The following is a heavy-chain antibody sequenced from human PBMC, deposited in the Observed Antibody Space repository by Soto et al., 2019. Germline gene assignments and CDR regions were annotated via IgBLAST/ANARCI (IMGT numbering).Heavy chain of an antibody. V-gene: IGHV5-51*01. J-gene: IGHJ6*02. CDR1: GSSFTSYW. CDR2: IYPGDSDT. D-gene: IGHD5-12*01. CDR3: ASYTAGYSGYDLWPDSILGMDV. Sequence: GESLKISCKGSGSSFTSYWIGWVRQMPGKGLEWMGIIYPGDSDTRYSPSFQGQVTISADKSISTAYLQWSSLKASDTAMYYCASYTAGYSGYDLWPDSILGMDVWGQGTTVTVSS.